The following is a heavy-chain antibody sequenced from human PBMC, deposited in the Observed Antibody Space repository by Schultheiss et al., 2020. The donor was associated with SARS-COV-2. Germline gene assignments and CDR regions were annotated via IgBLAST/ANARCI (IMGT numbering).Heavy chain of an antibody. J-gene: IGHJ4*02. CDR3: VIQKEERYYHNYGFYLD. CDR2: ISGGGETT. D-gene: IGHD3-3*01. Sequence: GGSLRLSCVGSGFTFSWYGMNWVRQAPGKGLEWVASISGGGETTNYARFVQGRFTISRDKSRSTFYLQMDSLRADDTAAYYCVIQKEERYYHNYGFYLDWGQGTLVTVSS. V-gene: IGHV3-23*01. CDR1: GFTFSWYG.